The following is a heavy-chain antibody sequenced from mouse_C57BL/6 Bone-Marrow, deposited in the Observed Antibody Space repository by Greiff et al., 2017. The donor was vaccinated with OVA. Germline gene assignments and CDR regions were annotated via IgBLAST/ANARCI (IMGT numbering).Heavy chain of an antibody. CDR1: GYTFTSYW. V-gene: IGHV1-69*01. J-gene: IGHJ2*01. CDR3: ARDYYGSSYDFDY. D-gene: IGHD1-1*01. Sequence: VPLPPPFSYLFIPFSSFNLSFNSSGYTFTSYWMHWVKQRPVQGPEWIGEIDPSDSYTNYNQKFKGKSTLTVDKSSSTAYMQLSSLTSEDSAVYYCARDYYGSSYDFDYWGQGTTLTVSS. CDR2: IDPSDSYT.